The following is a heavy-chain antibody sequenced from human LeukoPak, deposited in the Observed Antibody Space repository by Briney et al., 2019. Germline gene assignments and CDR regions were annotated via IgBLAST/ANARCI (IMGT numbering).Heavy chain of an antibody. D-gene: IGHD3-22*01. CDR3: ARVGDSSGYYYGITEYFQH. CDR1: GGSFGGYY. J-gene: IGHJ1*01. Sequence: SETLSLTCAVYGGSFGGYYWSWIRQPPGKGLEWIGEINHSGSTNYNPSLKSRVTISVDTSKNQFSLKLSSVTAADTAVYYCARVGDSSGYYYGITEYFQHWGQGTLVTVSS. CDR2: INHSGST. V-gene: IGHV4-34*01.